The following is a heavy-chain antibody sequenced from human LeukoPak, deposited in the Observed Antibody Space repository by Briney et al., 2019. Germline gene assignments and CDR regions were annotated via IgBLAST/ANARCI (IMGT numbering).Heavy chain of an antibody. D-gene: IGHD2-15*01. CDR2: ISAYNGNT. Sequence: GASVKVSCKASGHTFTSYGISWVRQAPGQGLEWMGWISAYNGNTNYAQKLQGRVTMTTDTSTSTAYMELRSLRSDDTAVYYCARGLVVVAALLGADWFDPWGQGTLVTVSS. V-gene: IGHV1-18*01. CDR1: GHTFTSYG. J-gene: IGHJ5*02. CDR3: ARGLVVVAALLGADWFDP.